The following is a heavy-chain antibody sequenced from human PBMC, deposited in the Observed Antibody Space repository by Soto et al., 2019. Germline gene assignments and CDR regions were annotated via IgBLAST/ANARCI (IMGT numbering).Heavy chain of an antibody. CDR3: ASSSPVVPAAEAAGDY. V-gene: IGHV3-7*05. J-gene: IGHJ4*02. CDR1: GFTFSSYW. Sequence: GGSLRLSCAASGFTFSSYWMSWVRQAPGKGLEWVANIKQDGSEKYYVDSVKGRFTISRDNAKNSLYLQMNSLRAEDTAVYYCASSSPVVPAAEAAGDYWGQGTLVTVSS. CDR2: IKQDGSEK. D-gene: IGHD2-2*01.